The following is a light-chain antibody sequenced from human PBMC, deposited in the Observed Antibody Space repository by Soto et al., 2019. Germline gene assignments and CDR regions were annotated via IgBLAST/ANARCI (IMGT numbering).Light chain of an antibody. CDR2: AAS. V-gene: IGKV1-39*01. J-gene: IGKJ4*01. CDR3: QQSSITPLT. CDR1: QSISSY. Sequence: DIQMTQSPSSLSASVGDRVTITCRASQSISSYLNWYQQKPGKAPKLLIYAASSLQSGVPSRLSGSGSGTDFTLTISSLQPEDFATYYCQQSSITPLTFGGGTKVEIK.